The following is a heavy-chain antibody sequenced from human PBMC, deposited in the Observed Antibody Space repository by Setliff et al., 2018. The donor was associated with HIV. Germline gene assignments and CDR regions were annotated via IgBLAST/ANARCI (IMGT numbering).Heavy chain of an antibody. J-gene: IGHJ3*01. CDR1: GASISSHY. Sequence: SETLSLTCTVSGASISSHYWSWIRQSPGKGLEWIGHVYYSGTTKYNPSLQSRVSMSVDTSKNQVSVRLQSLSAADTAVYYCARDVAFITHDALDLWGQGIMVTVS. D-gene: IGHD3-22*01. CDR3: ARDVAFITHDALDL. V-gene: IGHV4-59*11. CDR2: VYYSGTT.